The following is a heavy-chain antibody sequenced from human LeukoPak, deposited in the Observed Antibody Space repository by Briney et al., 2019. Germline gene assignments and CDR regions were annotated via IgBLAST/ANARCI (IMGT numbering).Heavy chain of an antibody. V-gene: IGHV3-21*01. J-gene: IGHJ4*02. CDR3: ARDRYYIFDY. Sequence: PGGSLRLSCAASGITFNNYEMNWVRQAPGKGLEWVSSISSSSSYIYYADSVKGRFTISRDNAKNSLYLQMNSLRAEDTAVYFCARDRYYIFDYWGQGAPVTVSS. D-gene: IGHD3-10*01. CDR1: GITFNNYE. CDR2: ISSSSSYI.